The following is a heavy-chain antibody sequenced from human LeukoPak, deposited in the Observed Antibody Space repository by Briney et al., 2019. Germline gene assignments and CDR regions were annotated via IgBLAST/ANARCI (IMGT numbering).Heavy chain of an antibody. CDR2: VYYSGTPT. Sequence: PSETLSLTCTVSGDSISSSWWAWIRQPLGKGLEWIGYVYYSGTPTSYNPSLRSRVTMSIDTSRNQFSLKLSSVTAADTAVYYCARDSRGGGPDFDYWGPGTLITVSS. V-gene: IGHV4-59*01. D-gene: IGHD3-16*01. J-gene: IGHJ4*02. CDR3: ARDSRGGGPDFDY. CDR1: GDSISSSW.